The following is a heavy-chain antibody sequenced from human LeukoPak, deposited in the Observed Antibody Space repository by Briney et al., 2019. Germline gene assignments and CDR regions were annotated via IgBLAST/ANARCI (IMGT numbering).Heavy chain of an antibody. D-gene: IGHD3-9*01. CDR2: ISSSSSTI. CDR3: ARDAPPRELRYFDWLGDYYYYYYMDV. V-gene: IGHV3-48*01. CDR1: GFTFSSYS. Sequence: GGSLRLSCAASGFTFSSYSMNWVRQAPGKGLEWVSYISSSSSTIYYADSVKGRFTISRDNAKNSLYLQMNSLRAEDTAVYYCARDAPPRELRYFDWLGDYYYYYYMDVWGQGTTVTVSS. J-gene: IGHJ6*03.